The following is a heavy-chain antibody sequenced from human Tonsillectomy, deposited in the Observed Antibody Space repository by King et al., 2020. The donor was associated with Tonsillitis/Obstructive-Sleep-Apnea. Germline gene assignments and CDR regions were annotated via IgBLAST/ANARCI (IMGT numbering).Heavy chain of an antibody. CDR2: LSWNSGSK. Sequence: VQLVESGGGLVQPGRSLRLSCAASGFTFDDYAMHWVRQAPGKGLEWVSGLSWNSGSKGYADSVKGRFTISRDNAKNSLYLQMNRLRAEDTALYYCAKDTGSGIAVAGLEDDAFDIWGQGTMVTVSS. V-gene: IGHV3-9*01. J-gene: IGHJ3*02. CDR3: AKDTGSGIAVAGLEDDAFDI. D-gene: IGHD6-19*01. CDR1: GFTFDDYA.